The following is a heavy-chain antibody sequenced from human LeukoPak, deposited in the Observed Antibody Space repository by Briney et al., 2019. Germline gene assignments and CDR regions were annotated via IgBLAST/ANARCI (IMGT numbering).Heavy chain of an antibody. Sequence: ASVKVSCKASDYSFSNYAISWVRQAPGQGLEWMGWINPNSGGTNYAQKFQGRVTMTRDTSISTAYMELSRLRSDDTAVYYCARLTTTSRVFDYWGQGTLVTVSS. CDR3: ARLTTTSRVFDY. V-gene: IGHV1-2*02. D-gene: IGHD1-26*01. CDR1: DYSFSNYA. J-gene: IGHJ4*02. CDR2: INPNSGGT.